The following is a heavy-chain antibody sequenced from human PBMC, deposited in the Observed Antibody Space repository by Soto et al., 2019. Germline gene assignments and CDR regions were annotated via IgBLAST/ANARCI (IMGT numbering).Heavy chain of an antibody. J-gene: IGHJ4*02. CDR3: ARQIYDSDTGPNFQYYFDS. CDR2: IDPSDTQT. D-gene: IGHD3-22*01. Sequence: GESLKISCKGSGYSFAGYWITWVRQKPGKGLEWMGRIDPSDTQTYYSPSFRGHVTISVTKSITTVFLQWSSLRASDTAMYYCARQIYDSDTGPNFQYYFDSWGQGTPVTVSS. V-gene: IGHV5-10-1*01. CDR1: GYSFAGYW.